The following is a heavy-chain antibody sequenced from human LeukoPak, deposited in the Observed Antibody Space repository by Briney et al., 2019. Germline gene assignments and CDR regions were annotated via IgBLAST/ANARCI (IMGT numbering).Heavy chain of an antibody. V-gene: IGHV3-23*01. CDR3: AKDVLEWLFGY. J-gene: IGHJ4*02. CDR2: ISGSGGST. Sequence: GGSLRLSCAASGFTFSSYAMSWVHQAPGKGLEWVSAISGSGGSTYYADSVKGRFTISRDNSKNTLYLQMNSLRAEDTAVYYCAKDVLEWLFGYWGQGTLVTVSS. D-gene: IGHD3-3*01. CDR1: GFTFSSYA.